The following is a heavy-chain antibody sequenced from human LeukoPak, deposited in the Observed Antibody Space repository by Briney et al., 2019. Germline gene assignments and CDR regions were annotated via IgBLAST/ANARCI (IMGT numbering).Heavy chain of an antibody. Sequence: PGGSLRLSCAASGFTFSTYAMSWVRQAPGKGLEWVANIKEDGSEKYYVDSVKGRFTISRDNAKNSLYLQMNSLRAEDTAVYYCARYRGLGGGYYFDYWGQGTLVTVSS. CDR2: IKEDGSEK. D-gene: IGHD5-12*01. CDR3: ARYRGLGGGYYFDY. CDR1: GFTFSTYA. V-gene: IGHV3-7*04. J-gene: IGHJ4*02.